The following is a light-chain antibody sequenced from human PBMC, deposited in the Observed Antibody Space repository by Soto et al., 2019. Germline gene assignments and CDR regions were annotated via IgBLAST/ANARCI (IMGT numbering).Light chain of an antibody. V-gene: IGKV1-39*01. Sequence: DIQMTQSPSSLSASVGDRVTITCRASESITNFLNWYQQRPGQAPKLLIYGASSLQSGVPSRFSGRGSGTHFTLTITSVQPEDSATYYCQQSHSTPLTFGGGTKVEVK. CDR2: GAS. J-gene: IGKJ4*01. CDR3: QQSHSTPLT. CDR1: ESITNF.